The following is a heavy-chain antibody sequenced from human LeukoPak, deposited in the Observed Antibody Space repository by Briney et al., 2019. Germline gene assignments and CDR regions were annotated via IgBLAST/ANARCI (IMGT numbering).Heavy chain of an antibody. D-gene: IGHD6-13*01. CDR3: AKPDSSSWYPEYFQH. J-gene: IGHJ1*01. Sequence: PGGPLRLSCAASGFTFSSYAMSWVRQAPGKGLEWVSAISGSGGSTYYADSVKGRFTISRDNSKNTLYLQMNSLRAEDTAVYYCAKPDSSSWYPEYFQHWGQGTLVTVSS. V-gene: IGHV3-23*01. CDR2: ISGSGGST. CDR1: GFTFSSYA.